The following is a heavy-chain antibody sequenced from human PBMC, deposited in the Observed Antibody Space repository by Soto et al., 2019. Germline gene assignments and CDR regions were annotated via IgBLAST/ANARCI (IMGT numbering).Heavy chain of an antibody. CDR3: AREYFDSGFDP. V-gene: IGHV4-59*02. D-gene: IGHD3-3*01. Sequence: SETLSLTCTVSGGSVSSYYWSWIRQPPGKGLEWIGYIYYSGSTNYNPSLKSRVTISVDTSKNQFSLKLSSVTAADTAVYYCAREYFDSGFDPWGQGTLVTVSS. CDR1: GGSVSSYY. J-gene: IGHJ5*02. CDR2: IYYSGST.